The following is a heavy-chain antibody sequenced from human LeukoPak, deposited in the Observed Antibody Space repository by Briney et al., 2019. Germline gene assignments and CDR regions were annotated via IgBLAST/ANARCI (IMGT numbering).Heavy chain of an antibody. CDR2: ISYDGSNS. J-gene: IGHJ4*02. V-gene: IGHV3-30*03. CDR3: AASYYYDSTRYYSPGY. Sequence: GGSPTLSCPSSGFTFSNYGMHWLRQARGKGLEWVALISYDGSNSYYADSVKGRFTISRENSKNTLYLQMNSLRAEDTAVYYCAASYYYDSTRYYSPGYWGQGTLVTVSS. D-gene: IGHD3-22*01. CDR1: GFTFSNYG.